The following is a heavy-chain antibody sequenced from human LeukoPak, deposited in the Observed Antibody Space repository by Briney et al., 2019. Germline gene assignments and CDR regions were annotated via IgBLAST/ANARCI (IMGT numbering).Heavy chain of an antibody. D-gene: IGHD3-3*01. CDR3: ARSRYYGLRSGYSRGFYYMDV. V-gene: IGHV4-59*01. J-gene: IGHJ6*03. CDR2: LPNSGRS. CDR1: GDSISSSY. Sequence: KPSETLSLTCSVSGDSISSSYWSWIRQFPGRGLEWIGYLPNSGRSTYNPSLKSRVTISLETPKNRFCLDLTSVTDADTAVYYCARSRYYGLRSGYSRGFYYMDVWGKGTTVIVSS.